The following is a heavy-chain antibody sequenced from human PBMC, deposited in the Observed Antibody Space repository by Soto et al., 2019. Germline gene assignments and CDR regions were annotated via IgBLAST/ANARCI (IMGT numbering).Heavy chain of an antibody. V-gene: IGHV3-7*03. Sequence: VCLRLSCEAPGFTFSGYCMSWVRQAPGKGLEWVADIKHDGSVQYYVDSVKGRFTISRDNAKKLLYLQMNGLRAEDTALYYCARAPYSNAWYRFDLWGQGTLVTVSS. J-gene: IGHJ4*02. D-gene: IGHD4-4*01. CDR3: ARAPYSNAWYRFDL. CDR2: IKHDGSVQ. CDR1: GFTFSGYC.